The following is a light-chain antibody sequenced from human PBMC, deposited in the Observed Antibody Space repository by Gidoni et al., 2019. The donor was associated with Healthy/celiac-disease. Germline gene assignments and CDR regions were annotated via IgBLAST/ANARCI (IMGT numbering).Light chain of an antibody. V-gene: IGKV3-11*01. CDR1: QSVSSY. J-gene: IGKJ4*01. Sequence: EIVLTQSPATLSLSPGERATLSCRASQSVSSYLAWYQQKPGQAPRLLIYDASNRATGIPARFSGSGSVTDFTLTISSLEPEDFAVYYWQQRSNWPQTFGGGTKVEIK. CDR2: DAS. CDR3: QQRSNWPQT.